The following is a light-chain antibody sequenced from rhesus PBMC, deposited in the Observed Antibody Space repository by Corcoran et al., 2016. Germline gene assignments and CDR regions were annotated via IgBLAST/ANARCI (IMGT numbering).Light chain of an antibody. CDR3: QQYDVLTYS. Sequence: DIQMTQSPSSLSASVGDKVTITCHVSQGISSRLAWYQQNPGKAPNPLIYAASSLQSGVPSRFTGSGSGTHYTLTISSLQPEDFATYYCQQYDVLTYSFGQGTKVEIK. V-gene: IGKV1-19*01. CDR1: QGISSR. CDR2: AAS. J-gene: IGKJ2*01.